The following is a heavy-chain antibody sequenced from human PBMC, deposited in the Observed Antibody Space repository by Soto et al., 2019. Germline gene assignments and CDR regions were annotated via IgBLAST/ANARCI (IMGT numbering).Heavy chain of an antibody. J-gene: IGHJ3*02. CDR1: GFTFISYW. CDR2: INSDGSST. D-gene: IGHD3-3*01. CDR3: ARDSRWSGYDDFDI. Sequence: GWSLRLSCASSGFTFISYWMHWVRQAPGKGLVWVSRINSDGSSTSYADSVKGRFTISRDNAKNTLYLQMNSLRAEDTAVYYCARDSRWSGYDDFDIWGQGTMVTVSS. V-gene: IGHV3-74*01.